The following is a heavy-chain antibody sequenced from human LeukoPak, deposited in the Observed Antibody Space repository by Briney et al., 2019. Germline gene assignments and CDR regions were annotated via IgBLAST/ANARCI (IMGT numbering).Heavy chain of an antibody. V-gene: IGHV4-59*01. CDR3: ARDQYYDSSGYDAFDI. CDR2: IYYSGST. D-gene: IGHD3-22*01. Sequence: PSETLSLTCAVYGGSFSGYYWSWIRQPPGKGLEWIGYIYYSGSTNYNPSLKSRVTISVDTSKNQFSLKLSSVTAADTAVYYCARDQYYDSSGYDAFDIWGQGTMVTVSS. J-gene: IGHJ3*02. CDR1: GGSFSGYY.